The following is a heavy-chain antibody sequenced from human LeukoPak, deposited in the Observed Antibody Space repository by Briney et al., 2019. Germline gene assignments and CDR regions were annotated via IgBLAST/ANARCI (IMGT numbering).Heavy chain of an antibody. D-gene: IGHD6-13*01. CDR3: ARTIAQYTNTWLYYYYGLDV. V-gene: IGHV3-23*01. J-gene: IGHJ6*02. Sequence: GGSLRLSCTASAFSFRNFAMSWLPHGPGQGLKWVSTLNGGGANTYYADPVKGRFTISRDNSEATLYLQMNSLGADDTALYYCARTIAQYTNTWLYYYYGLDVWGQGTTVTVSS. CDR1: AFSFRNFA. CDR2: LNGGGANT.